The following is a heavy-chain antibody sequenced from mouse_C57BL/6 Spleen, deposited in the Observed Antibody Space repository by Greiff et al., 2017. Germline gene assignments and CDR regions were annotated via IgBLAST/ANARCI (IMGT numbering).Heavy chain of an antibody. Sequence: EVQGVESGGGLVKPGGSLKLSCAASGFTFSDYGMHWVRQAPEKGLEWVAYISSGSSTMYYADTVKGRFTISRDNAKNTLFLQMTSLRSEDTAMYYCARPTVYYAMDYWGQGTSVTVSS. CDR1: GFTFSDYG. V-gene: IGHV5-17*01. J-gene: IGHJ4*01. CDR2: ISSGSSTM. CDR3: ARPTVYYAMDY.